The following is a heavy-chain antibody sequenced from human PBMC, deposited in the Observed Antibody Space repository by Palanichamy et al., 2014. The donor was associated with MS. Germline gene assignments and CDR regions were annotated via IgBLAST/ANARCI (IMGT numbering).Heavy chain of an antibody. Sequence: EVQLVESGGGLVQPGGSLRLSCAASGFTFSSYWMSWVRQAPGKGLEWVANIKQDGSEKYYVDSVKGRFTISRDNAKNSLYLQMNSLRAEDTAVYYCARDLGYSSGWYSYYGMDVWGQGTTVTVSS. J-gene: IGHJ6*02. CDR1: GFTFSSYW. D-gene: IGHD6-19*01. CDR3: ARDLGYSSGWYSYYGMDV. CDR2: IKQDGSEK. V-gene: IGHV3-7*01.